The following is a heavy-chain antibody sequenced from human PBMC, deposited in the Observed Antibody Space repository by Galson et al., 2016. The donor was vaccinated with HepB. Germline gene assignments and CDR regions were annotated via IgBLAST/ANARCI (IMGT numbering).Heavy chain of an antibody. CDR1: GFMFRGFW. CDR3: ATSSSWGPLAY. Sequence: FLRLSCAVSGFMFRGFWIHWVRQVPGKAPVWVSRVSQDGITTAYADSVEGRFSISRDDAKQTVYLQMNSLRAEDTSMYYCATSSSWGPLAYWGQGTLVTVSS. CDR2: VSQDGITT. J-gene: IGHJ4*02. D-gene: IGHD6-13*01. V-gene: IGHV3-74*03.